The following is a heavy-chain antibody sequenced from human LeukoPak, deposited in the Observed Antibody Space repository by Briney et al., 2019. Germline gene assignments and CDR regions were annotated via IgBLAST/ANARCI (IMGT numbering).Heavy chain of an antibody. CDR1: GYTFTSYD. V-gene: IGHV1-8*01. D-gene: IGHD3-3*01. J-gene: IGHJ6*02. Sequence: ASVKVSCKASGYTFTSYDINWVRQATGQGLEWMGWMNPNSGNTGYAQKFQGRVTMTRNTSISTAYMELSSLRSEDTAVYYCARSLAYYDFWSGYLYYYYYGMDVWGQGTTVTVSS. CDR2: MNPNSGNT. CDR3: ARSLAYYDFWSGYLYYYYYGMDV.